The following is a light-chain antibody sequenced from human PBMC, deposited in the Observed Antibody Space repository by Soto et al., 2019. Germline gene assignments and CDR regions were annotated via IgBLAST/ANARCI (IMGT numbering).Light chain of an antibody. CDR1: QSVSNS. CDR2: ATS. Sequence: ETLLTQSPATLSMSPGETATLSCRASQSVSNSLAWYRQRPGQPPSLLIYATSTRATGVPARFTGSGSGTEFPLPISSLQSEDFAVYYCHQYYDWPPWTFGQGTKVEI. J-gene: IGKJ1*01. CDR3: HQYYDWPPWT. V-gene: IGKV3-15*01.